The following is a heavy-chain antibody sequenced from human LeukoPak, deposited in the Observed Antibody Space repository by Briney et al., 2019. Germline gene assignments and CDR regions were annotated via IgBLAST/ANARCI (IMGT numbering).Heavy chain of an antibody. V-gene: IGHV3-21*01. CDR1: GFTFSSYS. Sequence: MAGGSLRLSCAASGFTFSSYSMNWVRQAPGKGLEWVSSISSSSSYIYYADSVKGRFTISRDNAKNSLYLQMNSLRAEDTAVYYCASPLTPYYYDSQYDYWGQGTPVTVSS. D-gene: IGHD3-22*01. CDR3: ASPLTPYYYDSQYDY. CDR2: ISSSSSYI. J-gene: IGHJ4*02.